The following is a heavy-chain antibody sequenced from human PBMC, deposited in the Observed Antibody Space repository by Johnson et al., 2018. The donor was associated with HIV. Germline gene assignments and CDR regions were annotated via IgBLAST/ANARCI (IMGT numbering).Heavy chain of an antibody. CDR1: GFTFSSYG. CDR2: IWYDGSNK. CDR3: AKGRGESTTYDDAFDM. Sequence: QMQLVESGGGVVQPGRSLRLSCAASGFTFSSYGMHWVRQAPGKGLEWVAVIWYDGSNKYYADSVKGRFTISRDNSKNTLYLQMNSLRAEDTAVYYCAKGRGESTTYDDAFDMWGQGTMVTVSS. V-gene: IGHV3-33*06. J-gene: IGHJ3*02. D-gene: IGHD3-16*01.